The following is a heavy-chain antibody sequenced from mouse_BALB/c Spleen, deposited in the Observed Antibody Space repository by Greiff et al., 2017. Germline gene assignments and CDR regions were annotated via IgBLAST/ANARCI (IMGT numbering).Heavy chain of an antibody. CDR2: IDPANGNT. J-gene: IGHJ3*01. D-gene: IGHD1-1*01. CDR1: GFNIKDTY. Sequence: LQESGAELVKPGASVKLSCTASGFNIKDTYMHWVKQRPEQGLEWIGRIDPANGNTKYDPKFQGKTTITADTSSNTAYLQLSSLTSEDTAVYYCARDYSWFAYWGQGTLVTVSA. CDR3: ARDYSWFAY. V-gene: IGHV14-3*02.